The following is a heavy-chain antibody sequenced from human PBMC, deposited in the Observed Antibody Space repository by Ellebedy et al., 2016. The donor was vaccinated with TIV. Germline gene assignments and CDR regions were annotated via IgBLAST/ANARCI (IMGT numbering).Heavy chain of an antibody. CDR1: GFTFSSYA. CDR3: AKGVYFDC. D-gene: IGHD3-16*01. J-gene: IGHJ4*02. Sequence: PGGSLRLSCAASGFTFSSYAMSWVRQAPGKGLEWVSIIYSGGNTYYADSVKGRFTISRDNSKNTLYLQMNSLRAEDTAVYYCAKGVYFDCWGQGTLVTVSS. V-gene: IGHV3-23*03. CDR2: IYSGGNT.